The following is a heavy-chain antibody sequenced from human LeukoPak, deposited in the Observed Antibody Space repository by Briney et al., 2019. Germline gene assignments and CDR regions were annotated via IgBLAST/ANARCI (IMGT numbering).Heavy chain of an antibody. CDR3: ARDDRDTGYYYYYGMDV. J-gene: IGHJ6*02. CDR1: GFTFSSYS. CDR2: ISSSSSYI. V-gene: IGHV3-21*01. Sequence: GGSLRLSCAASGFTFSSYSMNWVRQAPGKGLEWVSSISSSSSYIYYADSVKGRFTISRDNAKNSLYLQMSSLRAEDTAVYYCARDDRDTGYYYYYGMDVWGQGTTVTVSS. D-gene: IGHD3-22*01.